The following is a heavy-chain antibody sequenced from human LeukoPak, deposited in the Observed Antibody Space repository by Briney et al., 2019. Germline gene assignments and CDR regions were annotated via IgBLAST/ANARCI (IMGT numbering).Heavy chain of an antibody. Sequence: ASVKVSCKASGYSFRSFGINWVRQAPGQGLEWMGWINPNSGGTNYAQKFQGRVTMTRDTSISTAYMELSRLRSDDTAVYYCARARRITMIVVANNWFDPWGQGTLVTVSS. CDR2: INPNSGGT. V-gene: IGHV1-2*02. CDR1: GYSFRSFG. J-gene: IGHJ5*02. CDR3: ARARRITMIVVANNWFDP. D-gene: IGHD3-22*01.